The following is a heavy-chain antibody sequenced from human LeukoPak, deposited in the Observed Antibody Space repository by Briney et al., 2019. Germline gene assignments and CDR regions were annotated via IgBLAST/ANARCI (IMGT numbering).Heavy chain of an antibody. D-gene: IGHD3-10*01. CDR2: I. V-gene: IGHV3-48*04. CDR3: ARGAITMVRGVMGY. CDR1: GFTFDTYS. J-gene: IGHJ4*02. Sequence: GGSLRLSCAASGFTFDTYSMTWVRQAPGKGLEWISHIKYVASVKGRFTISRDNAKNSLYLQMNSLRAEDTAVYYCARGAITMVRGVMGYWGQGTLVTVSS.